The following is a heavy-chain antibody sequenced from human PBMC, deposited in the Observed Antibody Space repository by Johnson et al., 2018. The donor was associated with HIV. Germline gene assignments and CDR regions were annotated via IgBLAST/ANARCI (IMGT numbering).Heavy chain of an antibody. J-gene: IGHJ3*02. D-gene: IGHD4-23*01. Sequence: QVQLVESGGGVVQPGRSLILSCAASGFTFSYYSMHWVRQAPGKGLEWVALTSYDESDKFYADSVKGRFIISRDNPRNTLYLQMNSLRAEDTAVYYCASGEDYGGNYGAFDIWGQGTMVTVSS. CDR1: GFTFSYYS. V-gene: IGHV3-30*04. CDR3: ASGEDYGGNYGAFDI. CDR2: TSYDESDK.